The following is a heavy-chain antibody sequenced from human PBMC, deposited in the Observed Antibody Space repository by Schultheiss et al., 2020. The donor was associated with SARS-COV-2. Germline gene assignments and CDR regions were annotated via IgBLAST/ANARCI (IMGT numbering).Heavy chain of an antibody. CDR3: ARRRAYYYDSSGYSFDY. Sequence: SETLSLTCAVSGGSISSGGYSWSWIRQPPGKGLEWIGSIYYSGSTYYNPSLKSRVTISVDTSKNQFSLKLSSVTAADTAVYYCARRRAYYYDSSGYSFDYWGQGTLVTVSS. J-gene: IGHJ4*02. CDR1: GGSISSGGYS. D-gene: IGHD3-22*01. CDR2: IYYSGST. V-gene: IGHV4-30-2*03.